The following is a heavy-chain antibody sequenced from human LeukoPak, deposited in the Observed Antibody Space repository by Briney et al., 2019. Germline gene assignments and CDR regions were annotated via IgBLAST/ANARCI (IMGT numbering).Heavy chain of an antibody. Sequence: GASLRLSCAASEFTVSDIYMSWVRQAPGKGLEWVSVIYSGGDTFYAEPVKGRFTNSRDSSRNTLYLQMNRLRAEDTAVYYCTRGTLTSYRNYYIGMDVWGQGTTVTVSS. V-gene: IGHV3-53*01. CDR3: TRGTLTSYRNYYIGMDV. D-gene: IGHD3-9*01. CDR2: IYSGGDT. J-gene: IGHJ6*02. CDR1: EFTVSDIY.